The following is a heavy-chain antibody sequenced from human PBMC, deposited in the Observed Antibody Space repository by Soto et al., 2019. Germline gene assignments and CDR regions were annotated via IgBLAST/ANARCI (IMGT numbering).Heavy chain of an antibody. V-gene: IGHV4-39*01. CDR3: ARRLFSSTWTSYFDY. Sequence: SETLCVSCTVSDDSITITSYYWGWIRQPSGKGLEWIGCIHYSGSTYYNPSLRSRVTSSVDTSKNQFSLKVSSVTAADTAVYYCARRLFSSTWTSYFDYWGEGTMVTVSS. D-gene: IGHD6-13*01. CDR2: IHYSGST. J-gene: IGHJ4*02. CDR1: DDSITITSYY.